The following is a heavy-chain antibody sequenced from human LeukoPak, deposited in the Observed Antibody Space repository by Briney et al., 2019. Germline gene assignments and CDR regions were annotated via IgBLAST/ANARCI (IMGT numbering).Heavy chain of an antibody. J-gene: IGHJ4*02. V-gene: IGHV3-53*01. CDR2: IYSGGNT. CDR1: GFTVSSNS. D-gene: IGHD6-19*01. CDR3: AKDSKGYSSGWDLDY. Sequence: GGSLRLSCTVSGFTVSSNSMSWVRQAPGKGLEWVSFIYSGGNTHYSDSVKGRFTISRDNSKNTLYLQMNSLRAEDTALYYCAKDSKGYSSGWDLDYWGQGTLVTVSS.